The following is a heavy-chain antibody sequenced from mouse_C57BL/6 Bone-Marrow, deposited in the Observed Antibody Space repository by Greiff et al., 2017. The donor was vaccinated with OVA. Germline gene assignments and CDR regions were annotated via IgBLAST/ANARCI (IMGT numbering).Heavy chain of an antibody. Sequence: EVQVVESGGGLVQPGGSLKLSCAASGFTFSDYGMAWVRQAPRKGPEWVAFISNLAYSIYYADTVTGRFTISRETAKNTLYLEMSILRSEDTAMYYCARLTYPGGDWYFDVWGTGTTVTVSS. CDR2: ISNLAYSI. CDR3: ARLTYPGGDWYFDV. CDR1: GFTFSDYG. V-gene: IGHV5-15*01. J-gene: IGHJ1*03. D-gene: IGHD1-3*01.